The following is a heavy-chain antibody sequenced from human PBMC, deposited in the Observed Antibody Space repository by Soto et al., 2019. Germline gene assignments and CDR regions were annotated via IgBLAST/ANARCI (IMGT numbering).Heavy chain of an antibody. Sequence: PGGSLRLSCAASGVTFSSYAMHWVRQAPGKGLEYVSAISSNGGSTYYANSVKGRFTISRDNSKNTLYLQMGSLRAEDMAVYYCARDGTGYYFDYWGQGTLVTVSS. J-gene: IGHJ4*02. D-gene: IGHD1-1*01. CDR1: GVTFSSYA. V-gene: IGHV3-64*01. CDR3: ARDGTGYYFDY. CDR2: ISSNGGST.